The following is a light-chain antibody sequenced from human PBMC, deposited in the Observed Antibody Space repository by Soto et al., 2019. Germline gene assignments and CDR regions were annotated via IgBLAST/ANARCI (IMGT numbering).Light chain of an antibody. J-gene: IGLJ1*01. CDR3: CSYAGSTTFYV. Sequence: QSVRTQPASVSGSPGQSITISCTGTSSDAGSYNLVSWYQQHPGKAPKLLIYEVAKRPSGVSIRFSGSKSGNTASLRISGLQAEDEADYYCCSYAGSTTFYVFGTGTKLTVL. CDR1: SSDAGSYNL. V-gene: IGLV2-23*02. CDR2: EVA.